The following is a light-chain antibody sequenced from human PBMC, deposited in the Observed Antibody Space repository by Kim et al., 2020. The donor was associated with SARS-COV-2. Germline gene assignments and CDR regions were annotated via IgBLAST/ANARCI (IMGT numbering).Light chain of an antibody. CDR2: DAS. V-gene: IGKV1-5*01. CDR3: QQYNSYRT. J-gene: IGKJ1*01. Sequence: SAVVGGRVTITCRTSQSISSWLAWYQQKPGKAPKLLIYDASSLESGVPSRFSGSGSGTEFTRTSSSLQPDDFATYYCQQYNSYRTFGQGTKVDIK. CDR1: QSISSW.